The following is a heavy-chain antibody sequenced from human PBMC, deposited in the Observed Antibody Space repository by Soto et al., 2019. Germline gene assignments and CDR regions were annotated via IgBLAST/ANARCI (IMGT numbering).Heavy chain of an antibody. CDR2: IYYSGST. CDR3: ARAGYSSGWYPLNWFDP. J-gene: IGHJ5*02. V-gene: IGHV4-30-4*01. CDR1: GCSISSGDYY. D-gene: IGHD6-19*01. Sequence: TLSLTCTVSGCSISSGDYYWSWIRQPPGKGLEWIGYIYYSGSTYYNPSLKSRVTISVDTSKNQFSLKLSSVTAADTAVYYCARAGYSSGWYPLNWFDPWGQGTLVTVSS.